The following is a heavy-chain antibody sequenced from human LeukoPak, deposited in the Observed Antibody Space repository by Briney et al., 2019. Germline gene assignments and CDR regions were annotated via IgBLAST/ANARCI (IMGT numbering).Heavy chain of an antibody. V-gene: IGHV1-2*02. CDR2: TNPNSGGT. Sequence: GASVKVSCKASGYTFTGYYMHWVRQAPGQGLEWMGWTNPNSGGTNYAQKFQGRVTMTRDTSISTAYMELSRLRSDDTAVYYCARDFLRGSYGYGYYFDYWGQGTLVTVSS. D-gene: IGHD5-18*01. CDR3: ARDFLRGSYGYGYYFDY. J-gene: IGHJ4*02. CDR1: GYTFTGYY.